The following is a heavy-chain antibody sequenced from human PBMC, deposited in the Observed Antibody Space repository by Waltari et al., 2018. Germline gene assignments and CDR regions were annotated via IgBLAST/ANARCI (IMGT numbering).Heavy chain of an antibody. CDR2: IYTGGSTA. Sequence: EVQLLESGGGLVQPGGSLRLSCAASGFTFSSYAMSWVRQAPGKGLEWVSVIYTGGSTAYYGDSVKGRFTISRDNSKSTLYLQMNSLRVEDTAVYYCVKDRAVTTSGDWYFDLWGRGTLVSVSS. J-gene: IGHJ2*01. D-gene: IGHD4-17*01. CDR1: GFTFSSYA. V-gene: IGHV3-23*03. CDR3: VKDRAVTTSGDWYFDL.